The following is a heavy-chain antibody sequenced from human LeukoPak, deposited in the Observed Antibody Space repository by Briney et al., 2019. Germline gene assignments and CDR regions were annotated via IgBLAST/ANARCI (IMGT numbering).Heavy chain of an antibody. CDR1: GFTFRHYY. V-gene: IGHV3-7*03. J-gene: IGHJ3*02. Sequence: GGSLRLSCAASGFTFRHYYMNWVRLAPGKGLAWVANIREDGSDDTYEASVKGRFTISRDNARNSLFLQMNSLRAEDTAVYYCAKDLNSTYNYDSSGYEDAFDIWGQGTMVTVSS. D-gene: IGHD3-22*01. CDR3: AKDLNSTYNYDSSGYEDAFDI. CDR2: IREDGSDD.